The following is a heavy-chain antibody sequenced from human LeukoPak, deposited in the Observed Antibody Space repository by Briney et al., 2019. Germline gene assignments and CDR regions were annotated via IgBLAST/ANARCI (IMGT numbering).Heavy chain of an antibody. CDR1: GGTFNNYA. V-gene: IGHV1-69*05. D-gene: IGHD1-1*01. Sequence: EASMKVSCKASGGTFNNYAISWVRQAPGQGLEWMGGIIPIFDTPNYAQKFQGRVTITTDESTSTAYMELGSLRSEDTAVYYCARDIPGYDAFDIWGQGTVVTVSS. CDR2: IIPIFDTP. CDR3: ARDIPGYDAFDI. J-gene: IGHJ3*02.